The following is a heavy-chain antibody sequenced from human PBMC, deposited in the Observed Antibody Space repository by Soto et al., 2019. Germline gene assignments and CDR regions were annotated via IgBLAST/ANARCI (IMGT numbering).Heavy chain of an antibody. CDR1: GGTFSSYA. J-gene: IGHJ4*02. Sequence: QVQLVQSGAEVKKPGSSVKVSCKASGGTFSSYAISWVRQAPGQGLERMGGIIPIFGTANYAQKFQGRVTITADKSTSTAYMELSSLRSEDTAVYYCARVDYYDSSGYYGTCFDYWGQGTLVTVSS. CDR3: ARVDYYDSSGYYGTCFDY. V-gene: IGHV1-69*06. CDR2: IIPIFGTA. D-gene: IGHD3-22*01.